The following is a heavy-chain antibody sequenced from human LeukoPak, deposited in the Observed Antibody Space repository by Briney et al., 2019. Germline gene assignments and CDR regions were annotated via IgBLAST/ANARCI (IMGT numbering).Heavy chain of an antibody. V-gene: IGHV3-74*01. CDR3: ARVVDRGVGTATIDY. Sequence: GGSLRLSCAASGFTFSSYWMHWVRQAPGKGLVWVSRINSDGSSTSYADSVKGRFTISRDNAKNTLYLQMNSLRAEDTAVYYCARVVDRGVGTATIDYWGQGTLVTVSS. CDR2: INSDGSST. CDR1: GFTFSSYW. D-gene: IGHD2-21*02. J-gene: IGHJ4*02.